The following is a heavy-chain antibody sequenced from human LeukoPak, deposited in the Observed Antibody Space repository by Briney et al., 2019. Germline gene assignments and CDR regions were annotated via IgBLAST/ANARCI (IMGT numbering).Heavy chain of an antibody. CDR3: AREKLRRLYYFDY. Sequence: PSQTLSLTCTVSGGSISSGSYYWSWIRQPAGKGLEWIGRIYTSGSTNYNPSLKSRVTISVDTSKNQFSLKLSSVTAADTAVHYCAREKLRRLYYFDYWGQGTLVTVSS. J-gene: IGHJ4*02. D-gene: IGHD3-3*01. CDR2: IYTSGST. V-gene: IGHV4-61*02. CDR1: GGSISSGSYY.